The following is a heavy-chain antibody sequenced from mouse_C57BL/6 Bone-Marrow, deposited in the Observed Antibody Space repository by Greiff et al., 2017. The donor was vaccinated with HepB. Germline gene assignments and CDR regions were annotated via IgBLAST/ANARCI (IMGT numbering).Heavy chain of an antibody. CDR3: TRRYGSSWWYFDV. Sequence: QVQLQQPGAELVRPGASVTLSCKASGYTFTDYEMHWVKQTPVHGLEWIGAIDPETGGTAYNQKFKGKAILTADKSSSTAYMELRSLTSEDSAVYYCTRRYGSSWWYFDVWGTGTTVTVSS. CDR1: GYTFTDYE. V-gene: IGHV1-15*01. CDR2: IDPETGGT. D-gene: IGHD1-1*01. J-gene: IGHJ1*03.